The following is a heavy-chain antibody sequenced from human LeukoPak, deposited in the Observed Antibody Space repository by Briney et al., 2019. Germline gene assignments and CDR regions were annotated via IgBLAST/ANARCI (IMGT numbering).Heavy chain of an antibody. Sequence: PGGSLRLSCAASGFTFSSYSMNWVRQAPGKGLEWVSHITASGTAMLYADSVKGRFTISRGNAKNSLYLQMNSLRDEDTAVYYCASSGSYRFDYWGQGTLVTVSS. J-gene: IGHJ4*02. D-gene: IGHD1-26*01. CDR3: ASSGSYRFDY. CDR1: GFTFSSYS. CDR2: ITASGTAM. V-gene: IGHV3-48*02.